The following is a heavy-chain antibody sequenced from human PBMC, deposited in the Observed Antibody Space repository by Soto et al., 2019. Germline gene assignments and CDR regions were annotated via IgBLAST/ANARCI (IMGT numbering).Heavy chain of an antibody. CDR2: INSDGSST. Sequence: GGSLRLSCAASGFTFSSYWMHWVRQAPGKGLVWVSRINSDGSSTSYADSVKGRFTISRDNAKNTLYLQMNSLRAEDTAVYYCARGWGFALIDAFDIWGQGTMVTVSS. D-gene: IGHD7-27*01. CDR1: GFTFSSYW. CDR3: ARGWGFALIDAFDI. J-gene: IGHJ3*02. V-gene: IGHV3-74*01.